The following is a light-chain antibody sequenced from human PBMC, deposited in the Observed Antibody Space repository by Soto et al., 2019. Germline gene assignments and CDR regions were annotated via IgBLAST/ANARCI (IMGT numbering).Light chain of an antibody. CDR2: GSS. J-gene: IGKJ2*01. CDR3: QQYGSSPPYT. Sequence: EVVLTQSPGTLSLSPGERATLSCRASQSVSNNYLAWYQQKPGQSPKLLIFGSSDRATGIPGRFSGSGSGTDFTLTISGLEPEDFAVYYCQQYGSSPPYTFGQGTKLEIK. V-gene: IGKV3-20*01. CDR1: QSVSNNY.